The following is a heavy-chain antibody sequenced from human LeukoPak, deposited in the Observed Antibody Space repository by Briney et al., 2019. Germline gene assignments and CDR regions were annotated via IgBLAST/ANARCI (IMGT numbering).Heavy chain of an antibody. CDR2: IYHSGST. D-gene: IGHD3-10*01. CDR1: GYSISSGYY. CDR3: ARGHRYYGSGSYRYYYYYYMDV. J-gene: IGHJ6*03. Sequence: PSETLSLTCTVSGYSISSGYYWGWIRQPPGKGLEWIGSIYHSGSTNYNPSLKSRVTISVDTSKNQFSLKLSSVTAADTAVYYCARGHRYYGSGSYRYYYYYYMDVWGKGTTVTVSS. V-gene: IGHV4-38-2*02.